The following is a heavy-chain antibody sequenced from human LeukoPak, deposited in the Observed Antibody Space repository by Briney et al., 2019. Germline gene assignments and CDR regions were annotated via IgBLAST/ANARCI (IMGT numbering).Heavy chain of an antibody. Sequence: GGSLRLSCATSGFSFSSYAMSWVRQAPGKGLEWVSAMSSSDDGRYYAASVRGRFTISRDTSRSTLYLQMNSLRAEDAAVYSCAKAPVTSCRGAFCYPFDYWGQGTLVTVSS. J-gene: IGHJ4*02. CDR2: MSSSDDGR. V-gene: IGHV3-23*01. D-gene: IGHD2-15*01. CDR1: GFSFSSYA. CDR3: AKAPVTSCRGAFCYPFDY.